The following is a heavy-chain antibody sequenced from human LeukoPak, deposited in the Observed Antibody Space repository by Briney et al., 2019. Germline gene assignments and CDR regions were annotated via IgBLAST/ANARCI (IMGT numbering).Heavy chain of an antibody. V-gene: IGHV3-49*04. Sequence: PGRSLRLSCTASGFTFGDYAMSWVRQAPGKGLEWVGFIRSKAYGGTTEYAASVKGRFTISRDDSKSIAYLQMNSLKTEDTAMYYCTRGLVGIIDYWGQGTLVTVSS. J-gene: IGHJ4*02. CDR2: IRSKAYGGTT. D-gene: IGHD1-26*01. CDR3: TRGLVGIIDY. CDR1: GFTFGDYA.